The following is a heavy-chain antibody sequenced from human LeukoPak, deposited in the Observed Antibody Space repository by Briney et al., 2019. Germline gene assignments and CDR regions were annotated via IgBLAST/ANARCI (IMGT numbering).Heavy chain of an antibody. J-gene: IGHJ4*02. CDR2: IYHTGST. D-gene: IGHD3-22*01. CDR1: GGSISSSNW. V-gene: IGHV4-4*02. CDR3: ARDSGYYDSSGDDYFDY. Sequence: PSETLSLTCAVSGGSISSSNWWIWVRQPPGKGLEWIGEIYHTGSTNYNPSLKSRVTISVDTSKNQFSLKLSSVTAADTAVYYCARDSGYYDSSGDDYFDYWGQGTLVTVSS.